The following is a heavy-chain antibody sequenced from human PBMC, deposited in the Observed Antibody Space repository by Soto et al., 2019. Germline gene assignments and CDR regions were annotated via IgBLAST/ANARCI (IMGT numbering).Heavy chain of an antibody. J-gene: IGHJ6*02. D-gene: IGHD3-3*01. V-gene: IGHV5-51*01. CDR2: IYPGDSDT. CDR3: ARLGFNYDFLSGYYKVHHYYGIDV. Sequence: GESLKISCMGSGYKVSTWHNFTSYWIAWVPQMPGEGLEWMGIIYPGDSDTRYSPSFQGQVTISADKSINSVYLQWSSLKGSDTATYYCARLGFNYDFLSGYYKVHHYYGIDVWGQGTKVTVSS. CDR1: GYKVSTWHNFTSYW.